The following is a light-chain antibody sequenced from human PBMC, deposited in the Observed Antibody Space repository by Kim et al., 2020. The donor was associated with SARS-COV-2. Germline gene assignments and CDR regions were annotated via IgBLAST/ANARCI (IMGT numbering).Light chain of an antibody. CDR2: DNI. Sequence: QKVTISCSGSASDIGDNYVSWYQQLPGTAPKLLIYDNIKRPSGIPDRFSGSKSGTSATLAIAGLQTGDEADYYCGTWDSSLSAGGVFGGGTQLTVL. V-gene: IGLV1-51*01. J-gene: IGLJ3*02. CDR1: ASDIGDNY. CDR3: GTWDSSLSAGGV.